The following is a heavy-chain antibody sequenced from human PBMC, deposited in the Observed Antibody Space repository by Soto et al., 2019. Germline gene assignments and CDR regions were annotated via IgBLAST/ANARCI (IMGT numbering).Heavy chain of an antibody. V-gene: IGHV3-9*01. CDR1: GFTFEDFS. J-gene: IGHJ5*02. CDR3: VKDGEAASPGWFDT. CDR2: NRWNGEAV. D-gene: IGHD6-6*01. Sequence: GGCLRLSCSASGFTFEDFSMHWVRRVPGEGLEWVAGNRWNGEAVGYAASVKGRCTSSRDNAKKLLFLQMNSLRVDDTALYYCVKDGEAASPGWFDTWGQGTQVTVSS.